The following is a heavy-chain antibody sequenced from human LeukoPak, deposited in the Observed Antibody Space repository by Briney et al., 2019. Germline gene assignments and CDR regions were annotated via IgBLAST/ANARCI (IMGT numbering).Heavy chain of an antibody. J-gene: IGHJ2*01. D-gene: IGHD3-10*01. Sequence: NSSETLSLTCTVSGGSINSYYWSWIRQPPGKGLEWIGYIYYSGSTNYNPSLKSRVTISVDTSKNQFSLKLSSVTAADTAVYYCARGGRDTGPYWHFDLWGRGTLVTVSS. V-gene: IGHV4-59*01. CDR1: GGSINSYY. CDR2: IYYSGST. CDR3: ARGGRDTGPYWHFDL.